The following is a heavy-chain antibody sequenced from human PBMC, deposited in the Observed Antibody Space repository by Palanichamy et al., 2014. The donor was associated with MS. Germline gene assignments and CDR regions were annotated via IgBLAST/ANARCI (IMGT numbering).Heavy chain of an antibody. CDR3: ARGRNWAEVDYFDF. V-gene: IGHV3-11*01. J-gene: IGHJ4*02. Sequence: VQLVQSGGGLVKPGGSLRLSCVGSGFTFTDHYITWIRQAPGKGLEWVSAISASGNTDFYTDSVKGRFTISRDNAKNPVFLQVNSLRPEDTALYYCARGRNWAEVDYFDFWGQGALVTVSS. CDR2: ISASGNTD. D-gene: IGHD7-27*01. CDR1: GFTFTDHY.